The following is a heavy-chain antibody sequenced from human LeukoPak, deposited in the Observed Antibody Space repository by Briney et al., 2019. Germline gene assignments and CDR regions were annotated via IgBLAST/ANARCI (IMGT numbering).Heavy chain of an antibody. CDR3: TKMGLTSDFNY. V-gene: IGHV3-23*01. CDR1: GFTFSTYA. Sequence: PGGSLRLSCAASGFTFSTYAMSWVRRTPGKGLEWVSAITGGGGTTYYADSVKGRFTISRDNFQNTLFLQMNSLRAEDTAVYYCTKMGLTSDFNYWGRGTLVAVSS. J-gene: IGHJ4*02. CDR2: ITGGGGTT. D-gene: IGHD1-26*01.